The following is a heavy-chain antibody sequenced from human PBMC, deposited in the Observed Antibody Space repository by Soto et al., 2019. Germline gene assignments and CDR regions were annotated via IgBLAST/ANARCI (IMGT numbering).Heavy chain of an antibody. CDR1: GGTFSSYA. V-gene: IGHV1-69*13. Sequence: GAAVKVSCKASGGTFSSYAISWVRQAHGQVLEWMGGIIPIFGTANYAQKFQGRVTITADESTSTAYMELSSLRSEDTAVYYCARDRDIVVVPAAMRDYYYYGMDVWGQGTTVTVSS. D-gene: IGHD2-2*01. CDR3: ARDRDIVVVPAAMRDYYYYGMDV. J-gene: IGHJ6*02. CDR2: IIPIFGTA.